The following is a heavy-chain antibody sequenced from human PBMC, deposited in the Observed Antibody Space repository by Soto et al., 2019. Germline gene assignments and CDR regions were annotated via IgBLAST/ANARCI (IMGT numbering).Heavy chain of an antibody. CDR3: TRRRFGVRGVTTMDV. CDR1: GDSISDTRYY. Sequence: SETLSLTCSVLGDSISDTRYYWGWIRQSPKPGLEWIGTIYSSGSTYYNPSLKSRITMSIDTSKNQFSLNLGSVNAADTAVYYCTRRRFGVRGVTTMDVWGQGTTVTVSS. V-gene: IGHV4-39*01. D-gene: IGHD3-10*01. J-gene: IGHJ6*02. CDR2: IYSSGST.